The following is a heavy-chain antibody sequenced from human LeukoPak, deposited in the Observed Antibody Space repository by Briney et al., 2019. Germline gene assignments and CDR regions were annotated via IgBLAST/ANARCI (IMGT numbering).Heavy chain of an antibody. CDR3: AKDLGSSSWTPIDY. J-gene: IGHJ4*02. CDR1: GFTFSSYA. CDR2: ISGSGGST. Sequence: GGSPRLSCAASGFTFSSYAMSWVRQGQGTGLERISAISGSGGSTYYADSVKGRFTISRDNSKNTLYLQMNSLRAEDTAVYYCAKDLGSSSWTPIDYWGQGTLVTVSS. V-gene: IGHV3-23*01. D-gene: IGHD6-13*01.